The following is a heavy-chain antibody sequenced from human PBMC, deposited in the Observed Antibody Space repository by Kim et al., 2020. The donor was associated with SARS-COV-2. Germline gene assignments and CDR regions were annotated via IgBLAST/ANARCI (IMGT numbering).Heavy chain of an antibody. CDR2: IYKDGKT. V-gene: IGHV3-53*01. CDR1: GFTVSSND. D-gene: IGHD6-13*01. Sequence: GGSLRLSCAASGFTVSSNDMSWVRQAPGKGLEWVSVIYKDGKTNYAESVKGRFTISRDNSKNTLYLQMNSLRGDDTAVYYCGGRPAEAADFDDWGLGT. J-gene: IGHJ4*02. CDR3: GGRPAEAADFDD.